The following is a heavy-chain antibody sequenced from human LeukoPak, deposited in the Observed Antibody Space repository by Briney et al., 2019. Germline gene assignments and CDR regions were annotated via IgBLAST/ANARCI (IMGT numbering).Heavy chain of an antibody. V-gene: IGHV3-66*02. J-gene: IGHJ4*02. CDR3: ARDREGIWFGRTWDY. CDR1: GFTVSSNY. D-gene: IGHD3-10*01. Sequence: GGSLRLSCAASGFTVSSNYMSWVRQAPGKGLEWVSVIYSGGSTYYADSVKGRFTISRDNSKNTLYLQMNSLGAEDTAVYYCARDREGIWFGRTWDYWGQGTLVTVSS. CDR2: IYSGGST.